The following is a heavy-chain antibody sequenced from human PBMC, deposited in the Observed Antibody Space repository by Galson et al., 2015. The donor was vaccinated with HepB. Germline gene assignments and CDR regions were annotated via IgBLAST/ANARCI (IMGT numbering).Heavy chain of an antibody. CDR2: IYPGDSDT. J-gene: IGHJ4*02. CDR1: GYTFTKYW. V-gene: IGHV5-51*03. CDR3: ARTVGAKGGWGY. D-gene: IGHD5-12*01. Sequence: QSGAEVKESGKSLKISCKGFGYTFTKYWIGWVRQMPGSGLEWMGIIYPGDSDTRYSPSFPGQVTLSADKVTNTTYLQWSSLKASDTAIYYCARTVGAKGGWGYWGQGTLVTVSS.